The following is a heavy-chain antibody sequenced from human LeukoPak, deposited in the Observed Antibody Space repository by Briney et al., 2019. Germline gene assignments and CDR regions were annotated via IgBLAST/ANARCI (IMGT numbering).Heavy chain of an antibody. CDR3: ASSLGRRVY. CDR1: GGSISSYY. Sequence: SETLSLTCTVSGGSISSYYWSWIRQPPGKGLKWIGNIYYSGYTTYSPSLRSRVTISVDTSKNQFSLKLSSVTAADTAVYYCASSLGRRVYWGQGTLVTVTS. V-gene: IGHV4-59*12. CDR2: IYYSGYT. J-gene: IGHJ4*02.